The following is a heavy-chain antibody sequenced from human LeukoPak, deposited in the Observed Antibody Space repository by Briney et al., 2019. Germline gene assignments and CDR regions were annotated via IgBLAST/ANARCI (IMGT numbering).Heavy chain of an antibody. CDR1: GYTFTGYY. J-gene: IGHJ3*02. CDR2: INPNSGGT. V-gene: IGHV1-2*02. Sequence: GASVKVSCKASGYTFTGYYMHWVRQAPGQGLEWMGWINPNSGGTNYAQKFQGRVTMTRDTSISTAYMELSRLRSDDTAVYYCARPILTGHTYAFDIWGQGTMVTVSS. CDR3: ARPILTGHTYAFDI. D-gene: IGHD3-9*01.